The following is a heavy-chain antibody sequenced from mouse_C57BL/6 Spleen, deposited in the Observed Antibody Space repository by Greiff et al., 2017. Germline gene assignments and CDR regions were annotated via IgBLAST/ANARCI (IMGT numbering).Heavy chain of an antibody. D-gene: IGHD2-1*01. J-gene: IGHJ2*01. Sequence: QVTLKVSGPGILQPSPTLSLTCSSSGFSLSTFGMGVVWIRPPSGKGLEWLAHIWWDDDKYYNPALKSRLTNSKNTSKNQVFLKIANVDTADTATYYCARIYYCNSSFDYWGQGTTLTVSS. CDR1: GFSLSTFGMG. CDR2: IWWDDDK. CDR3: ARIYYCNSSFDY. V-gene: IGHV8-8*01.